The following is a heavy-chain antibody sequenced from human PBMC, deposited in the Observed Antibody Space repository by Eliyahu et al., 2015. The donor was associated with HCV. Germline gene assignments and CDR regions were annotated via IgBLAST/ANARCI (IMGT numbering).Heavy chain of an antibody. CDR2: IWSDGARE. J-gene: IGHJ4*02. Sequence: QVQLVESGGGVVQPGTSLRLSCTASEFDLFNYGMHXVRQAPGKGLXWVALIWSDGAREYYADSVKGRFSISRDGPKNTLYLQMNSLRVEDTATYYCARDQSHGNYSSSRGYSTRYYLDSWGLGTLVAVSS. D-gene: IGHD3-22*01. V-gene: IGHV3-33*01. CDR1: EFDLFNYG. CDR3: ARDQSHGNYSSSRGYSTRYYLDS.